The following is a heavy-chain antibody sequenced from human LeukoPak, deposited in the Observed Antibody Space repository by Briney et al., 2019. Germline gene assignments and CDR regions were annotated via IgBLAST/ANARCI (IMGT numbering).Heavy chain of an antibody. D-gene: IGHD2-2*01. J-gene: IGHJ4*02. CDR3: ARERGEVGYCSSTSCYQFDY. CDR2: T. V-gene: IGHV4-59*01. Sequence: TNYNPSLKSRVTISVAPSKNQFSLKLSSVTAADTAVYYCARERGEVGYCSSTSCYQFDYWGQGTLVTVSS.